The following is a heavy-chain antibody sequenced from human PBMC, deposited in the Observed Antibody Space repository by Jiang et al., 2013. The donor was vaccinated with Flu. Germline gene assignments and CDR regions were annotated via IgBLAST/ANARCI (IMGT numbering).Heavy chain of an antibody. CDR2: SALTTVT. CDR1: GYTFPVMV. CDR3: ARGGLVVTAQKFLHH. V-gene: IGHV1-18*01. D-gene: IGHD2-21*02. J-gene: IGHJ1*01. Sequence: EVKKPGASVKVSCKASGYTFPVMVSAGCDRPLDKGLSGWDGSALTTVTQTMHRRSRGRVTMTTDTSTNTVYMELRSLRSDDTAVYYCARGGLVVTAQKFLHHWGQGTLVTVAS.